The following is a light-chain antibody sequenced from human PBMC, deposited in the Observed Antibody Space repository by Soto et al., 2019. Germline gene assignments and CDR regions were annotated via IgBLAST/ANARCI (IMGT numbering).Light chain of an antibody. V-gene: IGKV3-20*01. CDR3: QQYGSTPLT. J-gene: IGKJ4*01. CDR2: GAS. Sequence: EMVLTQSPDILSLSPGERASLSCRAGQGLNNNYLTWYQQKPGQAPRLLIFGASSRATGIPDRFSGSGSGTDFTLTISRLEPEDFAVYYCQQYGSTPLTFGGGTMVDI. CDR1: QGLNNNY.